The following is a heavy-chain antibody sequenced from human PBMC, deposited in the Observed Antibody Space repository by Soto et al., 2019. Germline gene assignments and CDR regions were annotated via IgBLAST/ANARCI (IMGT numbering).Heavy chain of an antibody. CDR1: GFTFSSYA. Sequence: EVQLLESGGGLVQPGGSLRLSCAASGFTFSSYAMSWFRQAPGKGLEWVSAISGSGGSTYYADSVKGRFTISRDNSKNPLYLQMNSLRAEDTAVYYCAKENGYCSSWFEFDYWGQGTLVTVSS. D-gene: IGHD6-13*01. V-gene: IGHV3-23*01. CDR3: AKENGYCSSWFEFDY. CDR2: ISGSGGST. J-gene: IGHJ4*02.